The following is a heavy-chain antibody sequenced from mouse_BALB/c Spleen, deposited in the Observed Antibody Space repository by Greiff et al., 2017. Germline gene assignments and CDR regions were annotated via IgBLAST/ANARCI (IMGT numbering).Heavy chain of an antibody. J-gene: IGHJ4*01. CDR3: ARPGGYYAMDY. V-gene: IGHV14-3*02. CDR1: GFNIKDTY. Sequence: EVQLQQSGAELVKPGASVKLSCTASGFNIKDTYMHWVKQRPEQGLEWIGRIDPANGNTKYDPKFQGKATITAGTSSNTAYLQLSSLTSEDTAVYYCARPGGYYAMDYWGQGTSVTVSS. CDR2: IDPANGNT.